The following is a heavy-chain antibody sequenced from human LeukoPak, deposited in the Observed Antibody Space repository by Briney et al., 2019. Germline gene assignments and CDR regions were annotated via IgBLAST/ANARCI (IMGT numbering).Heavy chain of an antibody. V-gene: IGHV3-48*01. CDR3: ARDPGRWYYGSGSYYNGDPVDY. D-gene: IGHD3-10*01. CDR1: GFTFSSYS. J-gene: IGHJ4*02. CDR2: ISSSSSTI. Sequence: GGSLRLSCAASGFTFSSYSMNWVRQAPGKGLEWVSYISSSSSTIYYADSVKGRFTISRDNAKNSLYLQMNSLRAEDTAVYYCARDPGRWYYGSGSYYNGDPVDYWGQGTLVTVSS.